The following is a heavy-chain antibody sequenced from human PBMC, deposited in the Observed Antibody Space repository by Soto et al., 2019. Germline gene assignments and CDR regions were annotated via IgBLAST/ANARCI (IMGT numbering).Heavy chain of an antibody. CDR3: AREEIYSSGWDETYYYYYGLDG. D-gene: IGHD6-19*01. CDR2: IYHSGSS. Sequence: SETLSLTRAVYGGSFSGYYWSWISQPPGKGLEWIGDIYHSGSSNYNPSLKIRVTISVDTSKNQFSLKLSSVTAAETAVYYCAREEIYSSGWDETYYYYYGLDGWAQGTTVPVAS. CDR1: GGSFSGYY. V-gene: IGHV4-34*01. J-gene: IGHJ6*02.